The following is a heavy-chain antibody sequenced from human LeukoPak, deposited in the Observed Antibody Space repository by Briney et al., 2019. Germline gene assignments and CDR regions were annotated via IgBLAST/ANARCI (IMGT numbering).Heavy chain of an antibody. V-gene: IGHV3-23*01. Sequence: GGSLRLSCAASGFTFSSYAMSWVRQAPGKGLEWVSAISGTGGSTYSADSVKGRFTNSRDNSKNTLYLQMNSLRAEDTVVYYCAKVGDSTFDYWGQGTLVTVSS. CDR3: AKVGDSTFDY. CDR1: GFTFSSYA. J-gene: IGHJ4*02. D-gene: IGHD4-17*01. CDR2: ISGTGGST.